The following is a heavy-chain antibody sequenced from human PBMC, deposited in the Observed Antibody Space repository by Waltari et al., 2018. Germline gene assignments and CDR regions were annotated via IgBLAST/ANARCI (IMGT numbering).Heavy chain of an antibody. CDR1: GCSISRNY. V-gene: IGHV4-4*07. D-gene: IGHD3-10*01. CDR2: IYGRGGCT. Sequence: QVQLQESGPGLVTPSETLSLTCAVSGCSISRNYWSWIRQPPGKGLEWIGRIYGRGGCTDFNPSRKSGVTISTDTSKNLFSLRLRSVTAADTAGYYCAREFGTWGQGVLVTVSS. J-gene: IGHJ5*02. CDR3: AREFGT.